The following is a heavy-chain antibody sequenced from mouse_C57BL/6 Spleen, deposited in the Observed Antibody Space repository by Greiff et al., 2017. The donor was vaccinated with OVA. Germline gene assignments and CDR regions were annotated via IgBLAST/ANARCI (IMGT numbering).Heavy chain of an antibody. Sequence: EVQGVESGGGLVQPGGSLKLSCAASGFTFSDYYMSWVRQTPEKRLEWVAYISNGGGSTYYPDTVKGRFTISRDNAKNTLYLQMSRLKSEDTAMYYCARQGVAMDYWGQGTSVTVSS. CDR2: ISNGGGST. CDR3: ARQGVAMDY. J-gene: IGHJ4*01. V-gene: IGHV5-12*01. CDR1: GFTFSDYY.